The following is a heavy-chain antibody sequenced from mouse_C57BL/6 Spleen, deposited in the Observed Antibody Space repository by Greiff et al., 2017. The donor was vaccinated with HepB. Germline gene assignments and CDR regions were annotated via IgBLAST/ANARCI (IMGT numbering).Heavy chain of an antibody. D-gene: IGHD1-1*01. J-gene: IGHJ4*01. CDR2: IHPSDSDT. CDR3: AMGVLRYRGAMDY. V-gene: IGHV1-74*01. CDR1: GYTFTSYW. Sequence: VQLQQPGAELVKPGASVKVSCKASGYTFTSYWMHWVKQRPGQGLEWIGRIHPSDSDTNYNQKFKGKATLTVDKASSTAYMQLSSLTSEDSAVYYCAMGVLRYRGAMDYWGQGTSVTVSS.